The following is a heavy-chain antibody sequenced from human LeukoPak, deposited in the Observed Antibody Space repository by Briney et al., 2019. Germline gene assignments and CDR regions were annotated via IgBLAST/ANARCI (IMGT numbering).Heavy chain of an antibody. Sequence: SETLSLTCAVYSGSFTGYFWSWIRQPPGKGLEWIEEINHSGSTNYNPSLKSRVTISVDTSKNQFSLKLTSVTAADTAVYYCARYRSYCTSTTCYRDWFDPWGQGTLVTVSS. V-gene: IGHV4-34*01. J-gene: IGHJ5*02. CDR2: INHSGST. D-gene: IGHD2-2*01. CDR3: ARYRSYCTSTTCYRDWFDP. CDR1: SGSFTGYF.